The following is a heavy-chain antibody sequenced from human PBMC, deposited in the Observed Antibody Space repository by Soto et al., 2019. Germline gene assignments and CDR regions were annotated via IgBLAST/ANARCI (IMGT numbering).Heavy chain of an antibody. Sequence: QVQLQQWGAGLLKPSETLSLTCAVYGGSFSGHSWTWIRQSPGKGLEWIGDINHSGRVNYSPPLKSRVTISLDTSKNQFSLTRSAVTAADTAMYYCSTRAYDTNGYYRFDPWGQGTLVTVSS. J-gene: IGHJ5*01. D-gene: IGHD3-22*01. CDR1: GGSFSGHS. CDR2: INHSGRV. V-gene: IGHV4-34*01. CDR3: STRAYDTNGYYRFDP.